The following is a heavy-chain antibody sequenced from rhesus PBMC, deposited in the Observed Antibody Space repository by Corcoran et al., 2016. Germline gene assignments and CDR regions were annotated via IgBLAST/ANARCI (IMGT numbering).Heavy chain of an antibody. D-gene: IGHD4-35*01. Sequence: QVQLQESGPGLVKPSAALSLTCAVSGGSISSSHWWSRILPPPGKGLEWIGNIGGSSCSTYYNPSLKSRVTISKDTSKNQFSLKLSAVTAADTAVYYCARLTTVTTPFVYWGQGVLVTVSS. CDR3: ARLTTVTTPFVY. CDR2: IGGSSCST. V-gene: IGHV4-65*02. J-gene: IGHJ4*01. CDR1: GGSISSSHW.